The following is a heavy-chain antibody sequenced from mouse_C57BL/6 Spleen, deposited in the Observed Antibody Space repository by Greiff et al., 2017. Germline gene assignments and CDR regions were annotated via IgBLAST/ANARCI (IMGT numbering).Heavy chain of an antibody. CDR3: ARGSNYVGAMDY. D-gene: IGHD2-5*01. Sequence: EVMLVESEGGLVQPGSSMKLSCTASGFTFSDYYMAWVRQVPDKGLEWVANINYDGSSTYYLDSLKSRFIISRDNAKNILYLQMSSLKSEDTATYYGARGSNYVGAMDYWGQGTSVTVSS. CDR1: GFTFSDYY. V-gene: IGHV5-16*01. J-gene: IGHJ4*01. CDR2: INYDGSST.